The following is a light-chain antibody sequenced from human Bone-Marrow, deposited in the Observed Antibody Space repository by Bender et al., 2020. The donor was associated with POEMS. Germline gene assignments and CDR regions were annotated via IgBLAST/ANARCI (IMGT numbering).Light chain of an antibody. CDR1: SPNIGNNA. Sequence: QSVLTQPPSVSEAPRQRATISCSGSSPNIGNNAVNWYQQVPGKAPELPTYYDDLLSSGVSDRFSGSKSGTSASLAISGLQSEDEADYYCAAWDDSLNGVVFGGGTKLTVL. CDR2: YDD. V-gene: IGLV1-36*01. CDR3: AAWDDSLNGVV. J-gene: IGLJ3*02.